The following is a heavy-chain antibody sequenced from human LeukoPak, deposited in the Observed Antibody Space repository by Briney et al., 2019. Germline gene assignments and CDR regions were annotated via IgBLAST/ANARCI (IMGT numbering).Heavy chain of an antibody. CDR1: GFTFSSYA. CDR3: AREGYCSSTSCHYFDY. CDR2: ISYDGSNK. Sequence: GGSLRLSCAASGFTFSSYAMHWVRQAPGKGLEWVAVISYDGSNKYYADSVKGRFTISRDNSKNTLYLQMNSLRAEDTAVYYCAREGYCSSTSCHYFDYWGQGTLVTVSS. J-gene: IGHJ4*02. D-gene: IGHD2-2*01. V-gene: IGHV3-30-3*01.